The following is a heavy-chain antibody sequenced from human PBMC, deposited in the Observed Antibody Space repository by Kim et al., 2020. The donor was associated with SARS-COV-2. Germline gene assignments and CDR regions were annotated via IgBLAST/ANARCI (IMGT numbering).Heavy chain of an antibody. Sequence: GGSLRLSCAASGFPFSDYSMHWVRQAPGKGLVWVSNIHNDGGDTHYADSVKGRFTISRDNAKNTVYLQMNSLRAEDTAVYYCTTLTVVTGRPNYWGQGTLVTVSS. V-gene: IGHV3-74*01. D-gene: IGHD3-22*01. CDR2: IHNDGGDT. CDR3: TTLTVVTGRPNY. J-gene: IGHJ4*02. CDR1: GFPFSDYS.